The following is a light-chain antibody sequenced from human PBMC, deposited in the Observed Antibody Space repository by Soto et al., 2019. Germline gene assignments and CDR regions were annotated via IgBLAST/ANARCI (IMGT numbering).Light chain of an antibody. CDR1: QSVSSD. J-gene: IGKJ3*01. CDR3: QQSSNWIT. CDR2: DAS. V-gene: IGKV3-11*01. Sequence: EIVLPQSPATQSLSPGERATLSCRASQSVSSDLAWYQQKPGQAPRLLIYDASTRATGIPARFSGSGSGTDITLTIRSLETEDFAVYYWQQSSNWITFGPGTKVDIK.